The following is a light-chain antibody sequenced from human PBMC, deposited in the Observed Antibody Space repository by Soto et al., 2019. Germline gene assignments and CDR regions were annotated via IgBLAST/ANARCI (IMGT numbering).Light chain of an antibody. CDR3: QQYGSSPPYT. CDR2: GTS. Sequence: EIVLTQSPGTLSLSPGERATLSCRASQSVSSSYLAWYRQNPGQAPRLLMYGTSNRAGGIPARFSGSGSGTDFTLTISRLEPEDFAVYYCQQYGSSPPYTFGQGTTLESK. J-gene: IGKJ2*01. CDR1: QSVSSSY. V-gene: IGKV3-20*01.